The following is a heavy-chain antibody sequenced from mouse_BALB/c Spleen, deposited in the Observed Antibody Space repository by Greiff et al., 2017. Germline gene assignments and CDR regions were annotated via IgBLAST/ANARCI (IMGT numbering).Heavy chain of an antibody. J-gene: IGHJ2*01. V-gene: IGHV5-12-1*01. Sequence: EVKLMESGGGLVKPGGSLKLSCAASGFAFSSYDMSWVRQTPEKRLEWVAYISSGGGSTYYPDTVKGRFTISRDNAKNTLYLQMSSLKSEDTAMYYCARRTFDYWGQGTTLTVSS. CDR2: ISSGGGST. CDR3: ARRTFDY. CDR1: GFAFSSYD.